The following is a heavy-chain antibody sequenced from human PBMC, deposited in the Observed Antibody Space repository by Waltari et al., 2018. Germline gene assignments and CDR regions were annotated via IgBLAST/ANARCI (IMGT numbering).Heavy chain of an antibody. CDR2: SHPGDSDT. D-gene: IGHD2-8*01. V-gene: IGHV5-51*01. Sequence: EVQLVQSGAEVKKPGESLKISCKGSGYSFTSYWIGWVRQMPGKGLEWMGISHPGDSDTRYSPSFQGQVTISADKSISTAYLQWSSLKASDTAMYYCASSLGYCTNGVCYFDYWGQGTLVTVSS. CDR1: GYSFTSYW. J-gene: IGHJ4*02. CDR3: ASSLGYCTNGVCYFDY.